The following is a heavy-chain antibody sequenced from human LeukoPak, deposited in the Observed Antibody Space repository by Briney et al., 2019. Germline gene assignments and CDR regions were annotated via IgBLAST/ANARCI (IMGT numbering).Heavy chain of an antibody. D-gene: IGHD2-2*01. CDR1: GYSFTSYW. V-gene: IGHV5-10-1*01. Sequence: GESLKISCKGSGYSFTSYWISWVRQMPGKGLEWMGRIDPSDSYTNYSPSFQGHVTISADKSISTAYLQWSSLKASDTAMYYCARRPKGNYCSSTSCYYGWFDPRGQGTLVTVSS. CDR3: ARRPKGNYCSSTSCYYGWFDP. CDR2: IDPSDSYT. J-gene: IGHJ5*02.